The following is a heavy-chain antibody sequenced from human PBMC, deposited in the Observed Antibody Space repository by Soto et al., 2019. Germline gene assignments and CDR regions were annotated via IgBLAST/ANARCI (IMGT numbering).Heavy chain of an antibody. Sequence: QVQLVESGGGVVQPGRSLRLSCAASGFTFSNYAMHWVRQAPGKGLEWVTVISSDGNNKYYADSVKGRFTISRDNSKNTLYLQVISLRAEDTAVYYCARERRGGNSGYYLDYWGQRTVVTVSS. CDR2: ISSDGNNK. CDR3: ARERRGGNSGYYLDY. D-gene: IGHD2-21*02. CDR1: GFTFSNYA. V-gene: IGHV3-30-3*01. J-gene: IGHJ4*02.